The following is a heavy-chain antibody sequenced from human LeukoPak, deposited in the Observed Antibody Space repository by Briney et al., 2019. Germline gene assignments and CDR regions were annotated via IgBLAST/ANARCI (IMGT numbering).Heavy chain of an antibody. D-gene: IGHD3-3*01. V-gene: IGHV3-48*03. J-gene: IGHJ6*03. CDR2: ISSSGSTI. Sequence: GGSLRLSCAASGFTFSSYEMHWVRQPPGKGLEWVSYISSSGSTIYYADSVKGRFTISRDNAKNSLYLQMNSLRAEDTAVYYCARHYYDFWSGYYMGVGRYYYYYMDVWGKGTTVTVSS. CDR3: ARHYYDFWSGYYMGVGRYYYYYMDV. CDR1: GFTFSSYE.